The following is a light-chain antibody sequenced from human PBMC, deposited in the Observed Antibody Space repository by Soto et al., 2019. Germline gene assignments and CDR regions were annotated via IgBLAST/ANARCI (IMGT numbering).Light chain of an antibody. Sequence: DIQMTQSPSTLSASVGDRVTITCRASQSISSWLAWYQQPPGKAPKLLIDDASSLESGVPSRFSGSGSGTEFTLASSSLQPEDFATYYCQQANSFPITFGQGTRLEIK. V-gene: IGKV1-5*01. CDR1: QSISSW. CDR2: DAS. CDR3: QQANSFPIT. J-gene: IGKJ5*01.